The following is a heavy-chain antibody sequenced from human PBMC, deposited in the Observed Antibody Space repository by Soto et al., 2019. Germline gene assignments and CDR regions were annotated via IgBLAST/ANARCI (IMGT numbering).Heavy chain of an antibody. J-gene: IGHJ4*03. V-gene: IGHV1-18*01. CDR1: GYTFTRSG. Sequence: ASVKVSCKASGYTFTRSGISWVRQAPGQGPEWMGWISSYNGDTNYAQTFQGRVTMTTDTSTSTAYMELRSLRSDDTAVYYCAREGVVPRHSHSMTVWAQATLFSASS. D-gene: IGHD2-15*01. CDR2: ISSYNGDT. CDR3: AREGVVPRHSHSMTV.